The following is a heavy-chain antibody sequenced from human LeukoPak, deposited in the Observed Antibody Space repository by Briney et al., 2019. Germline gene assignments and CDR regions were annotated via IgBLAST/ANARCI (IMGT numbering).Heavy chain of an antibody. CDR3: ARRKRGSGGPFDS. Sequence: KPSETLSLTCTVSGGSISSYYWTWIRQSPGTGLEWIGYMDYSGSTAYNPSLKSRDTISIDTSKKQFSLELSSVTAADTAIYFCARRKRGSGGPFDSWGHGTLVTVSS. CDR2: MDYSGST. CDR1: GGSISSYY. D-gene: IGHD6-19*01. V-gene: IGHV4-59*08. J-gene: IGHJ4*01.